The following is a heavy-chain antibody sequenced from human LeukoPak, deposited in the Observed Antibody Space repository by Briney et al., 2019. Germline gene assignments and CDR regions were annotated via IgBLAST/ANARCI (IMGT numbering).Heavy chain of an antibody. CDR2: ISASGGA. V-gene: IGHV4-4*07. CDR3: ARVRSGSFDY. J-gene: IGHJ4*02. Sequence: MTSGTLSLTCTVSGDSISSSYWSWIRQPAGKGLEWIGRISASGGANYNPSLQSRVALSVDTPKNQYSLNLSSVTAADTATYYCARVRSGSFDYWGQGTLVTVSS. CDR1: GDSISSSY. D-gene: IGHD1-26*01.